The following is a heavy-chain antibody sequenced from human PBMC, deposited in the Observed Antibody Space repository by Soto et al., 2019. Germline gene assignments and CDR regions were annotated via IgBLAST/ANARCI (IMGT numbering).Heavy chain of an antibody. CDR2: IIPIFGTA. Sequence: GASVKVCCKASGGTFRSYAISWVRQDTGQGLEWMGGIIPIFGTANYAQKFQGRVTITADESTSTAYMELSSLRSEDTAVYYCARDLIQDIVVVPAAPLGFGMDVWGQGTTVTVSS. CDR3: ARDLIQDIVVVPAAPLGFGMDV. V-gene: IGHV1-69*13. J-gene: IGHJ6*02. D-gene: IGHD2-2*01. CDR1: GGTFRSYA.